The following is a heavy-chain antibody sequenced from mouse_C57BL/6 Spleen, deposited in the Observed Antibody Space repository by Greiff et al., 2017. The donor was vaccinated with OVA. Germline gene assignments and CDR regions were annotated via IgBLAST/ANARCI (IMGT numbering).Heavy chain of an antibody. CDR2: INPNNGGT. J-gene: IGHJ2*01. D-gene: IGHD1-1*01. Sequence: EVMLVESGPELVKPGASVKMSCKASGYTFTDYNMHWVKQSHGKSLEWIGYINPNNGGTSYNQKFKGKATLTVNKSSSTAYMELRSLTSEDSAVYYCARAGITTVVFDHWGQGTTLTVSS. CDR1: GYTFTDYN. V-gene: IGHV1-22*01. CDR3: ARAGITTVVFDH.